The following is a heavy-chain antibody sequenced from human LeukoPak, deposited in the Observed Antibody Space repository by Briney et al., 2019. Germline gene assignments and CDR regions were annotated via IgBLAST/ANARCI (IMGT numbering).Heavy chain of an antibody. CDR3: VKGDTNYHYYGMEL. V-gene: IGHV3-64D*09. CDR2: ISRDGATT. J-gene: IGHJ6*02. Sequence: TGGSLRLSCSASGFTFSNCAMHWVRQAPGKGLEHVSSISRDGATTHYADSVEGRFTISRDNSKNTLYLQMSSLRVADTAVYYCVKGDTNYHYYGMELWGPGTTVSVSS. CDR1: GFTFSNCA.